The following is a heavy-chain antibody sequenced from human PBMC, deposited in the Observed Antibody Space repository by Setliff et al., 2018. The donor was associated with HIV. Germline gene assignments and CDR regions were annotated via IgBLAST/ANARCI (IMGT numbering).Heavy chain of an antibody. J-gene: IGHJ6*02. Sequence: GGSTSSDTWSWIRQPAGQGLEWIGRIYRSGSTNYNTPLESRVTMSVDTSKNQFSLKLSSVTAADTAVYYCARSSGSGSYCFRYGVDVWGQGTTVTVS. CDR1: GGSTSSDT. V-gene: IGHV4-4*07. D-gene: IGHD3-10*01. CDR3: ARSSGSGSYCFRYGVDV. CDR2: IYRSGST.